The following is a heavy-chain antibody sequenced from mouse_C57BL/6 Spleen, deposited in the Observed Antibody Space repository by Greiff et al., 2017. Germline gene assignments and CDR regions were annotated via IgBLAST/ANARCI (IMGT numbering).Heavy chain of an antibody. J-gene: IGHJ1*03. CDR3: TTDCGSSHWYFDV. D-gene: IGHD1-1*01. V-gene: IGHV14-1*01. Sequence: VQLQQSGAELVRPGASVKLSCTASGFNIKDYYMHWVKQRPEQGLEWIGRIDPEDGDTEYAPKFQGKATMTADTSSNTAYLQLSSLTSEDTAVYYCTTDCGSSHWYFDVWGTGTTVTVSS. CDR2: IDPEDGDT. CDR1: GFNIKDYY.